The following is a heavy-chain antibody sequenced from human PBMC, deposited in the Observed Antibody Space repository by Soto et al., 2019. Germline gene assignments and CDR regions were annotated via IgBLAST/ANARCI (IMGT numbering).Heavy chain of an antibody. V-gene: IGHV1-69*01. Sequence: QVHVVQSGAEVKKPGSSVKVTCQAFGGTFNSFGINWVRQAPRQGLEWMGGIIPVFGTTKYAQKFRDRVTLVADGSTSTSYMELSSLTSDDTAVYYCVIEVWGRGGYFLDSWGQGTLVTVSS. CDR3: VIEVWGRGGYFLDS. CDR2: IIPVFGTT. CDR1: GGTFNSFG. J-gene: IGHJ4*02. D-gene: IGHD7-27*01.